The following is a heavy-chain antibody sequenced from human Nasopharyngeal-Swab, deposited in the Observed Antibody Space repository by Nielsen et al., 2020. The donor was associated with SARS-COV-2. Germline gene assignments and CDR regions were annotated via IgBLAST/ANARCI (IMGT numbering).Heavy chain of an antibody. CDR3: AKDPAKDYYDSSGYLDY. D-gene: IGHD3-22*01. CDR2: LSGSGGST. Sequence: VRQAPGKGLEWVSSLSGSGGSTYYADSVKGRFTISRDNAKNSLYLQMNSLRAEDTALYYCAKDPAKDYYDSSGYLDYWGQGTLVTVSS. V-gene: IGHV3-9*01. J-gene: IGHJ4*02.